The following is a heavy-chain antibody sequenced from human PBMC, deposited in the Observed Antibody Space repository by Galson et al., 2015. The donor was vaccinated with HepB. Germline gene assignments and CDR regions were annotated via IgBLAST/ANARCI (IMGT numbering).Heavy chain of an antibody. J-gene: IGHJ3*02. CDR1: GFTFSTYT. CDR2: ISSSGSYI. D-gene: IGHD2/OR15-2a*01. V-gene: IGHV3-21*01. CDR3: ARDVASPLLWNAFDI. Sequence: SLRLSCAASGFTFSTYTMNWVRQAPGKGLEWVSSISSSGSYIYYADSLEGRFTVSRDNAKNSLYLQMNSLRAEDTAVYYCARDVASPLLWNAFDIWGQGTMVTVSA.